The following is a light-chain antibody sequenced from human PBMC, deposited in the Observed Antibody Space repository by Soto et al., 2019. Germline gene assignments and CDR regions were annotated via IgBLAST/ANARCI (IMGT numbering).Light chain of an antibody. Sequence: QSVLTQPPSASGTPWQSVTIFCSGSSSNFGSYSVNWYQQLPGTAPKLLIYNNNQRPSGVPDRFSGSNSGTSASLAISGLQSEDEADYYCATWDDSLNAWVFGGGTKVTVL. J-gene: IGLJ3*02. CDR3: ATWDDSLNAWV. CDR2: NNN. V-gene: IGLV1-44*01. CDR1: SSNFGSYS.